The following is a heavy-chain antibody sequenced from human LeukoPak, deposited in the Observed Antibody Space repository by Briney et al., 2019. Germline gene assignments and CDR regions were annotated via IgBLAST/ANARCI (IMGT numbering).Heavy chain of an antibody. Sequence: LETLSLTCAVLGGGFSKYYWRLIRQPPREGVGWVGEINDSGRTNYNPSLMGRVTVSVDTSKKQFSLRLTSVTATDTAVYYCARRWNYGRNYYIDVWGKGATVSVSS. V-gene: IGHV4-34*01. D-gene: IGHD1-7*01. CDR2: INDSGRT. CDR3: ARRWNYGRNYYIDV. J-gene: IGHJ6*03. CDR1: GGGFSKYY.